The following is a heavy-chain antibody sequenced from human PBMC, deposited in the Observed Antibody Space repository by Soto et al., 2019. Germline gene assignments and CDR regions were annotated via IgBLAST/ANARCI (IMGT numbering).Heavy chain of an antibody. CDR2: ISNSGRT. V-gene: IGHV4-31*03. D-gene: IGHD3-10*01. CDR1: GGSVSRGNYN. Sequence: TLYLPCTVSGGSVSRGNYNWSLIRQFPGKGLEWIGYISNSGRTHYNPSLMSRITILVDTSKNQFFLELRSVTHADTALYYCARADYATGSYYPDYWGQGTLVTVSS. J-gene: IGHJ4*02. CDR3: ARADYATGSYYPDY.